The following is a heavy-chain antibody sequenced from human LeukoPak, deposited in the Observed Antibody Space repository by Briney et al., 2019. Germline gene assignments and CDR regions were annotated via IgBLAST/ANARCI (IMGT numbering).Heavy chain of an antibody. V-gene: IGHV4-59*01. CDR2: IYYSGST. J-gene: IGHJ6*03. CDR1: GGSISSYY. D-gene: IGHD5-24*01. CDR3: ARGLRDGYNLYYYYYYMDV. Sequence: SETLSLTCTVSGGSISSYYWSWIRQPPGKGLEWIGYIYYSGSTNYNPSLKSRVTISVDTSKNQFSLKLSSVTAADTAVYYCARGLRDGYNLYYYYYYMDVWGKGTTVTVSS.